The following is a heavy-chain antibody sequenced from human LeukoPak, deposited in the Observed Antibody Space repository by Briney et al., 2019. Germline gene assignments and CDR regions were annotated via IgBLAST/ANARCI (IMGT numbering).Heavy chain of an antibody. D-gene: IGHD3-10*01. Sequence: GSLRLSCAASGFTFSSYAMSWVRQPPGKGLEWIGEINHSGSTNYNPSLKSRVTISVDTSKNQFSLKLSSVTAADTAVYYCATTMVRGVIDYWGQGTLVTVSS. J-gene: IGHJ4*02. CDR2: INHSGST. CDR3: ATTMVRGVIDY. CDR1: GFTFSSYA. V-gene: IGHV4-34*08.